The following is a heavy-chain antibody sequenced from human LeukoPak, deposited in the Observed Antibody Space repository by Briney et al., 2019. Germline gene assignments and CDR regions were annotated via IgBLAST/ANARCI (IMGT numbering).Heavy chain of an antibody. D-gene: IGHD5-12*01. J-gene: IGHJ6*03. CDR1: GYSISSSNW. CDR2: IYYSGST. CDR3: AKSVAWNYYCYMDV. Sequence: KPSETLSLTCAVSGYSISSSNWWGWIRQPPGKGLEWIAYIYYSGSTYYNPSLKSRVTMSVDTSKNQFSLKLSSVTAVDTAVYYCAKSVAWNYYCYMDVWGKGTTVTVSS. V-gene: IGHV4-28*01.